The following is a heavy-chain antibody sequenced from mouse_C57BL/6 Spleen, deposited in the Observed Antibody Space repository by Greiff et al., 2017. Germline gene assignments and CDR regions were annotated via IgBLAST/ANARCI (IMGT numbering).Heavy chain of an antibody. V-gene: IGHV1-81*01. Sequence: QVQLQQSGAELARPGASVKLSCKASGYTFPSYGISWVKQRTGQGLEWIGEIYPRSGNTYYNEKFKGKATLTADKSSSTAYMELRSLTSEDSAVYFCARGYYGSSAWFAYWGQGTLVTVSA. CDR2: IYPRSGNT. CDR1: GYTFPSYG. D-gene: IGHD1-1*01. J-gene: IGHJ3*01. CDR3: ARGYYGSSAWFAY.